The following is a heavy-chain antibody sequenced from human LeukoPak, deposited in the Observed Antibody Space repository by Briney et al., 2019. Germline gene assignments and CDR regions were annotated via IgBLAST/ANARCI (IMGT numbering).Heavy chain of an antibody. Sequence: GGSPRLSCSASGFTFSTYAMHWVRQAPGKGLEHVSTINTNGDDTYYADSVKGRFTISRDNSKRTLYLQMSSLRAEDTAVYYCVKDLRGGGYYTSFDYGGRETVDTVSS. V-gene: IGHV3-64D*09. CDR3: VKDLRGGGYYTSFDY. D-gene: IGHD3-10*01. CDR1: GFTFSTYA. J-gene: IGHJ4*02. CDR2: INTNGDDT.